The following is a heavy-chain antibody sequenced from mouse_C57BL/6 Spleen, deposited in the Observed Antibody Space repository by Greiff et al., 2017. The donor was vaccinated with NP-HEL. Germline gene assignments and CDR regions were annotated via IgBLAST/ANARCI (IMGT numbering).Heavy chain of an antibody. V-gene: IGHV1-69*01. J-gene: IGHJ2*01. CDR1: GYTFTSYW. CDR2: IDPSDSYT. CDR3: ARYNYGSSHYFDY. D-gene: IGHD1-1*01. Sequence: VQLQQSGAELVMPGASVKLSCKASGYTFTSYWMHWVKQRPGQGLEWIGEIDPSDSYTNYNQKFKGKSTLTVDKSSSTAYMQLSSLTSEDSAVYYCARYNYGSSHYFDYWGQGTTLTVSS.